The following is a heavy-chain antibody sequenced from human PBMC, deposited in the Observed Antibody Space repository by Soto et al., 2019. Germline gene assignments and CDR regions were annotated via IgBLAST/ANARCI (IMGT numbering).Heavy chain of an antibody. CDR1: GGSISSGGYS. V-gene: IGHV4-30-2*01. CDR3: ARGPHCSGGNCYNWFDP. D-gene: IGHD2-15*01. Sequence: TSETLSLTCAVSGGSISSGGYSWSWIRQPPGKGLEWIGYIYHSGSTYYNPSLKSRVTISVDRSKNQFSLKLSSVTAADTAVYYCARGPHCSGGNCYNWFDPWGQGTLVTVSS. CDR2: IYHSGST. J-gene: IGHJ5*02.